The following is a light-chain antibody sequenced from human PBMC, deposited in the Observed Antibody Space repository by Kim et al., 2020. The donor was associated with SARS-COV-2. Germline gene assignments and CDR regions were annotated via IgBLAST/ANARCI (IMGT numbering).Light chain of an antibody. J-gene: IGKJ1*01. CDR3: QQYGSSPVT. Sequence: PEHTATLSCKASPCVNSSYLPWYQQKPGQAPRLLIYGASSRATGIPDRFSSSGSRTEFTPDISRLEPEDFAVDFCQQYGSSPVTIGQGTKVDIK. V-gene: IGKV3-20*01. CDR1: PCVNSSY. CDR2: GAS.